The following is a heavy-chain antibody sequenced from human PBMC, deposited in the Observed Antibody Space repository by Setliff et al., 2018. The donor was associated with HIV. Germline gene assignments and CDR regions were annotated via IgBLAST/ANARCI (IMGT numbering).Heavy chain of an antibody. CDR2: IYYGGST. J-gene: IGHJ4*02. Sequence: PSETLSLTCTVSGGSISSGNYYWGWIRRPPGKGLEWIGSIYYGGSTYYNLSLQSRVTLSVDTSKNSFSLHLTSVTAADTAVYFCARARGPPLPVLDFWGQGTLVTVSS. D-gene: IGHD3-10*01. CDR1: GGSISSGNYY. V-gene: IGHV4-39*07. CDR3: ARARGPPLPVLDF.